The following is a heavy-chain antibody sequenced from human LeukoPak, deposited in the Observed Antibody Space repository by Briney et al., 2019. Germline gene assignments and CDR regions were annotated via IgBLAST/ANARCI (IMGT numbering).Heavy chain of an antibody. CDR3: ARGLKDSSSWYLGVYGMDV. J-gene: IGHJ6*02. D-gene: IGHD6-13*01. CDR1: GFTFSSYW. V-gene: IGHV3-7*01. Sequence: RTGGSLRLSCAASGFTFSSYWMSWVRQAPGKGLEWVANIKQDGSEKYYVDSVKGRFTISRDNAKNSLYLQMNSLRAEDTAVYYCARGLKDSSSWYLGVYGMDVWGQGTTVTVSS. CDR2: IKQDGSEK.